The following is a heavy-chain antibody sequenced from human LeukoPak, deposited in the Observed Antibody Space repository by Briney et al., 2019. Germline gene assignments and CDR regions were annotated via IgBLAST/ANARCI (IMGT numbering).Heavy chain of an antibody. CDR3: ARDPFLMYGAVPYYMDV. CDR1: GGTFSSYA. CDR2: IIPIFGTA. J-gene: IGHJ6*03. Sequence: ASVKVSCKASGGTFSSYAISWVRQASRQGLEWMGGIIPIFGTANYAQKFQGRVTITADESTSTAYMELSSLRSEDTAVYYCARDPFLMYGAVPYYMDVWGKGTTVTVSS. V-gene: IGHV1-69*13. D-gene: IGHD1-26*01.